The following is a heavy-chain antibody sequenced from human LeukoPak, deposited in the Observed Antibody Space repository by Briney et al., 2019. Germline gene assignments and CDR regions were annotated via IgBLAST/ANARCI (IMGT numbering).Heavy chain of an antibody. CDR1: GFTFSSDS. D-gene: IGHD1-26*01. V-gene: IGHV3-48*04. CDR3: ARTHYRFDY. Sequence: GGSLRLSCAGSGFTFSSDSMNWVRQAPGKGLEWVSYISSSGNTKHYVDSVKGRFTISRDNAKNSLYLQMNSLRAEDTAVYYCARTHYRFDYWGQGTLVTVSS. J-gene: IGHJ4*02. CDR2: ISSSGNTK.